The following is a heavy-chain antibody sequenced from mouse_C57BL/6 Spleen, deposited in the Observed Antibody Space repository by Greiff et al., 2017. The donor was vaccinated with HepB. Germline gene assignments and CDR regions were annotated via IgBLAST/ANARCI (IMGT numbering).Heavy chain of an antibody. D-gene: IGHD2-10*01. V-gene: IGHV1-64*01. CDR3: ARSRESSYYGKFYYYAMDY. Sequence: QVQLQQPGAELVKPGASVKLSCKASGYTFTSYWMHWVKQRPGQGLEWIGMIHPNSGSTNYNEKFKSKATLTVDKSSSTAYMQLSSLTSEDSAVYYCARSRESSYYGKFYYYAMDYWGQGTSVTVSS. J-gene: IGHJ4*01. CDR1: GYTFTSYW. CDR2: IHPNSGST.